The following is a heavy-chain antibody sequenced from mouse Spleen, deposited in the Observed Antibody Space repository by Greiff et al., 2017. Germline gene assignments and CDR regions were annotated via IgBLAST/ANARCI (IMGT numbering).Heavy chain of an antibody. CDR2: IRLKSNNYAT. CDR1: GFTFSNYW. V-gene: IGHV6-6*02. CDR3: TRRGYSYYAMDY. J-gene: IGHJ4*01. Sequence: EVHLVESGGGLVQPGGSMKLSCVASGFTFSNYWMNWVRQSPEKGLEWVAEIRLKSNNYATHYAESVKGRFTISRDDSKSSVYLQMNNLRAEDTGIYYCTRRGYSYYAMDYWGQGTSVTVSS. D-gene: IGHD2-3*01.